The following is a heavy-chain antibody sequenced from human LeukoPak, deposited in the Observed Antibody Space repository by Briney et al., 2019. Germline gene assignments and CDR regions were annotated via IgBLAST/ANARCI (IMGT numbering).Heavy chain of an antibody. CDR3: ATAGVVPAARYWYFDL. J-gene: IGHJ2*01. CDR2: IYYSGST. CDR1: GGSISSYY. V-gene: IGHV4-59*01. Sequence: SETLSLTCTVSGGSISSYYWSWIRQPPGKGLEWIGYIYYSGSTNYNPSLKSRVTISVDTSKNQFSLKLSSVTAADTAVYYCATAGVVPAARYWYFDLWGRGTLVTVS. D-gene: IGHD2-2*01.